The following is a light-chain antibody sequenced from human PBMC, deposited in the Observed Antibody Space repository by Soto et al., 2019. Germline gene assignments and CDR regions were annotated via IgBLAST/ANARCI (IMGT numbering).Light chain of an antibody. CDR3: NSQRSSGTRV. Sequence: QSVLTQPASVSGSPGQSITISCTGTSSDVXCYKHVSWYQHHPGKAPKLMIYEVSNRPSGVSNRFSRYKSGYTASLTISGLQAEDEADYYCNSQRSSGTRVFATGPKVTV. CDR2: EVS. J-gene: IGLJ1*01. V-gene: IGLV2-14*01. CDR1: SSDVXCYKH.